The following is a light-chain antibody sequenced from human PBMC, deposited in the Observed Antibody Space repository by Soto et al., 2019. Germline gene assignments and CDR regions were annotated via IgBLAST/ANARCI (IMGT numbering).Light chain of an antibody. CDR1: QSISSY. V-gene: IGKV1-39*01. CDR3: QQSYSTPWT. CDR2: AAS. Sequence: DIQMTQSPSSLSASVGDRVTITCRASQSISSYLNWYQQKPGKAPKLLIYAASSLQSGVPSRFGGSGSGTDFTLTIRSLQPEDFATYYCQQSYSTPWTFGQGTKVEIK. J-gene: IGKJ1*01.